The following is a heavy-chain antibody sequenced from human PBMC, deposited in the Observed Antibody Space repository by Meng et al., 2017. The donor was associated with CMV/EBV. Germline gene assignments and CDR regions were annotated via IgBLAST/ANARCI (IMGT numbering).Heavy chain of an antibody. J-gene: IGHJ6*02. CDR2: TYYSGST. CDR3: ARERVLYYDILTGWLGYYGMDV. CDR1: GGSISSYY. D-gene: IGHD3-9*01. V-gene: IGHV4-59*01. Sequence: SETLSLTCTVSGGSISSYYWSWIRQPPGKGLEWIGYTYYSGSTNYNPSLKSRVTISVDTSKNQFSLKLSSVTAADTAVYYCARERVLYYDILTGWLGYYGMDVWGQGTTVTVSS.